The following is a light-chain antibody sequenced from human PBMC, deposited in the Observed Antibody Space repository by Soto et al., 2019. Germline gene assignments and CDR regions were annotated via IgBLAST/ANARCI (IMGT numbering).Light chain of an antibody. Sequence: DIVLTQSPATLSLSPGERATLSCRASQSVSSYVAWYQKKPDQAPRLLISDASTRDTGIPPRFSGSGSGTDFTLSISSLEPEDFAVYYCQARYTCPNSFGQGTKLELK. J-gene: IGKJ2*03. CDR1: QSVSSY. CDR3: QARYTCPNS. V-gene: IGKV3-11*01. CDR2: DAS.